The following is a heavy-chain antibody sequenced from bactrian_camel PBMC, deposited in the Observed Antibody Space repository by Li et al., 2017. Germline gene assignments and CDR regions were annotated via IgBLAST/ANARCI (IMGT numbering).Heavy chain of an antibody. CDR1: GYTYSRYC. D-gene: IGHD1*01. CDR2: ISPGGSDT. J-gene: IGHJ4*01. V-gene: IGHV3S6*01. Sequence: HVQLVESGGGSVQAGGSLRLSCVASGYTYSRYCMAWLRQAPGKEREGVAVISPGGSDTYCAASVKGRFTISQDSAKNTIYLQMNSLKPEDTAMYYCAADRFCLQEGLDHVLDFEEEGQGTQVTVS.